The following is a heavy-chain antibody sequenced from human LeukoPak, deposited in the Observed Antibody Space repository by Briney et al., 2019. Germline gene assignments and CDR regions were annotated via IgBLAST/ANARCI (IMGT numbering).Heavy chain of an antibody. D-gene: IGHD3-10*01. V-gene: IGHV4-4*02. J-gene: IGHJ4*02. CDR3: ARVRKVLLWFGEFPAFYDY. CDR1: GGSISSSNW. Sequence: SETLSLTCAVSGGSISSSNWWSWVRQPPGKGLEWIGEIYHSGSTNYNPSLKSRVTISVDKSKNQFSLKLSSVTAADTAVYYCARVRKVLLWFGEFPAFYDYWGQGTLVTVSS. CDR2: IYHSGST.